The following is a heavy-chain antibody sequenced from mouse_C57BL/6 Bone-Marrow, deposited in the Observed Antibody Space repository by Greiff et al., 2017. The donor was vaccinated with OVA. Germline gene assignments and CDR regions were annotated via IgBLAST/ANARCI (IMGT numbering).Heavy chain of an antibody. Sequence: QVQLKQPGAELVKPGASVKLSCKASGYTFTSYWMHWVKQRPGQGLEWIGMIHPNSGSTNYNEKFKSKATLTVDKSSSTAYMQLSSLTSEDSAVYYCARRVYYGNPYYFDYWGQGTTLTVSS. D-gene: IGHD2-1*01. J-gene: IGHJ2*01. CDR3: ARRVYYGNPYYFDY. CDR2: IHPNSGST. V-gene: IGHV1-64*01. CDR1: GYTFTSYW.